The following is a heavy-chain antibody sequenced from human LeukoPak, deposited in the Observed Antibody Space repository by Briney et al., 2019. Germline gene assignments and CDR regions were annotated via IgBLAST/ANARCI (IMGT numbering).Heavy chain of an antibody. Sequence: GASVKVSCKAPGYTFTSYGISWVRQAPGQGLEWMGWISAYNGNTNYAQKLQGRVTMTTDTSTSTAYMELRSLRSDDTAVYYCARDNEYSSSWYYYYGMDVWGQGTTVTVSS. CDR3: ARDNEYSSSWYYYYGMDV. CDR2: ISAYNGNT. J-gene: IGHJ6*02. V-gene: IGHV1-18*01. D-gene: IGHD6-13*01. CDR1: GYTFTSYG.